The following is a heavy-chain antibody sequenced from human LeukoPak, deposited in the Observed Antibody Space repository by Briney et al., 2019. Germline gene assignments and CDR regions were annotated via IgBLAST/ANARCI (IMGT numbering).Heavy chain of an antibody. J-gene: IGHJ5*02. CDR3: AKDHPYSSSWINWFDP. V-gene: IGHV3-30*02. CDR1: GFTFSSYG. Sequence: PGGSLRLSCAASGFTFSSYGMHWVRQAPGKGLEWVAFIRYDGSNKYYADSVKGRFTISRDNSKNTLYLQMNSLRAEDTAVYYCAKDHPYSSSWINWFDPWGQGTLVTVSS. D-gene: IGHD6-13*01. CDR2: IRYDGSNK.